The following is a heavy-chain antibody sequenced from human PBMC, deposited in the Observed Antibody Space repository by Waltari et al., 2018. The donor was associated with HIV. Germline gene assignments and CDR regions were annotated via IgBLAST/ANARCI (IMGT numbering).Heavy chain of an antibody. CDR3: ARRAPMAYFDY. CDR2: INHAGIT. CDR1: GGSFSGNY. J-gene: IGHJ4*02. V-gene: IGHV4-34*01. D-gene: IGHD2-8*01. Sequence: QVQLNQWGAGLLKPSETLSLTCAVYGGSFSGNYWTWIRQPPGKGLEWIGEINHAGITNYNPSVKSRVTMAEDTAMNQFSRKLTSVTAADTALYYCARRAPMAYFDYWGQGSLVTVSS.